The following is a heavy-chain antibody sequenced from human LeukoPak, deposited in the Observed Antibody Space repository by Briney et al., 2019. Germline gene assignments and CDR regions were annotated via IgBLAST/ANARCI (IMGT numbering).Heavy chain of an antibody. D-gene: IGHD6-6*01. CDR3: ARGYSSSSFLFDY. Sequence: SETLSLTCAVYGGSFSGYYWSWIRQPPGKGLEWIGEINHSGSTNYNPSLKSRVTISVDKSKNQFSLKLSSVTAADTAVYYCARGYSSSSFLFDYWGQGTLVTVSS. J-gene: IGHJ4*02. CDR2: INHSGST. CDR1: GGSFSGYY. V-gene: IGHV4-34*01.